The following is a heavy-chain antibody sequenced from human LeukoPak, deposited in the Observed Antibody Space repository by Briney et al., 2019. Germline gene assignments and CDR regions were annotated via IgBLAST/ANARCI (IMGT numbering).Heavy chain of an antibody. Sequence: GRSLRLSCAASGFTFDDYAMHWVRQAPGKGLEWVSGISWNSGSIGYADSVKGRFTISRDNAKNSLYLEMDSLRADDTAVYYCARQESDGSGFPYYFDYWGQGTLVTVSS. CDR1: GFTFDDYA. J-gene: IGHJ4*02. V-gene: IGHV3-9*01. CDR3: ARQESDGSGFPYYFDY. D-gene: IGHD3-3*01. CDR2: ISWNSGSI.